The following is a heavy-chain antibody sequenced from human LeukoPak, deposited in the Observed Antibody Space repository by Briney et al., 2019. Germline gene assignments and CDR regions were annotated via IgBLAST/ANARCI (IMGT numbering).Heavy chain of an antibody. J-gene: IGHJ4*02. CDR3: ARLWLGVRPPDY. V-gene: IGHV4-39*01. CDR2: IYYSGST. D-gene: IGHD3-10*01. CDR1: GGSISGYY. Sequence: AETLSLTCTVSGGSISGYYWGWIRQPPGKGLEWIGSIYYSGSTYYNPSLKSRVTISVDTSKNQFSLKLSSLTAADTAVYYCARLWLGVRPPDYWGQGALVTVSS.